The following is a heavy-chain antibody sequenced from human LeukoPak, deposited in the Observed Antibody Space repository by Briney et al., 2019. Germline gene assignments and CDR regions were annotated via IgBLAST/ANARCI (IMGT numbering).Heavy chain of an antibody. CDR3: ARDDQLRTRDY. CDR1: GFTVSSNY. Sequence: GGSLRLSCAASGFTVSSNYMSWVRQAPGKGLEWVSVIYSGGSTYYADSVKGRFTISRDNSKNTLYLQMNSLRAEDTAVYYCARDDQLRTRDYWGQGTLVTVSS. V-gene: IGHV3-53*01. CDR2: IYSGGST. D-gene: IGHD2-2*01. J-gene: IGHJ4*02.